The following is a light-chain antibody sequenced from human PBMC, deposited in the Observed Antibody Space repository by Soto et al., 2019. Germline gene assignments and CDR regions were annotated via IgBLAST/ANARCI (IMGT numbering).Light chain of an antibody. V-gene: IGLV1-51*01. CDR3: GTWDSSLSAV. Sequence: QSVLTQPPSVSAAPGQKVTISCSGSSSNIGNNYVSWYQHLPGTAPKLLIYDNNKRPSGIPDRFSGSKSGTSATLGITGLQTGDEADYYCGTWDSSLSAVFGGGTKLTVL. CDR1: SSNIGNNY. J-gene: IGLJ3*02. CDR2: DNN.